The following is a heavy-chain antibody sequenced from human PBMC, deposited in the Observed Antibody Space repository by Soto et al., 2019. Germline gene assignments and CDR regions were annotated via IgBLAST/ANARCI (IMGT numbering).Heavy chain of an antibody. V-gene: IGHV3-11*06. J-gene: IGHJ4*02. CDR3: ARSGDNYNVLDY. CDR1: GFTFSDYY. Sequence: GGSLRLSXEGSGFTFSDYYMSWIRQAPGRGLEWISYSSNSGTFTRYSDSVKGRFSISRDNTKNFLYLQMNSLRAEDTAVYYCARSGDNYNVLDYWGQGTPVTVS. CDR2: SSNSGTFT. D-gene: IGHD3-10*02.